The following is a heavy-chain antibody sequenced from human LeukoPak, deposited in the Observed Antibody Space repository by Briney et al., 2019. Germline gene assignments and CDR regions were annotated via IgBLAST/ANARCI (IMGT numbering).Heavy chain of an antibody. CDR1: GFTFSSYA. D-gene: IGHD1-26*01. V-gene: IGHV3-23*01. CDR3: AKRTPYTGSSQSFDY. Sequence: QTGGSLRLSCAASGFTFSSYAMSWVRQAPGKGLEWVSAISGSGGSTYYADSVKGRFAISRDNSKNTLYLQLSTLRADDTAVYYCAKRTPYTGSSQSFDYWGQGTLVTVSS. CDR2: ISGSGGST. J-gene: IGHJ4*02.